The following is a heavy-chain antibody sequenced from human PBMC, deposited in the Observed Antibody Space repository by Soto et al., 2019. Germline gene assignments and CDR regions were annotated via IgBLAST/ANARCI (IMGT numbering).Heavy chain of an antibody. CDR1: GSTFTSNG. Sequence: WASVKVSCKVSGSTFTSNGIGWVRQAPGQGLEWMGWISTYNENMDSAPQLQGRLTMTTDTSTTTAYMELTNLKSDDTALYYCAYVGGYSTADYSFDVWGQGTPVTVAS. V-gene: IGHV1-18*04. D-gene: IGHD5-18*01. J-gene: IGHJ4*02. CDR2: ISTYNENM. CDR3: AYVGGYSTADYSFDV.